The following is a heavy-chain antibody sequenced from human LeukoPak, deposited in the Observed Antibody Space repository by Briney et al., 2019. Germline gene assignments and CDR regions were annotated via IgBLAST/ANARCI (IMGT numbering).Heavy chain of an antibody. J-gene: IGHJ4*02. V-gene: IGHV3-74*01. D-gene: IGHD3-10*01. CDR1: GSPLTWYW. Sequence: GGSLRLSCAASGSPLTWYWTHWVRQAPGKGLEWVSRMNSDATNIKYADPVNGRFTISRDNAKSMLYLEMNSLRDEDTAVYYCALGSASGILDFWGQGTLVIVSS. CDR2: MNSDATNI. CDR3: ALGSASGILDF.